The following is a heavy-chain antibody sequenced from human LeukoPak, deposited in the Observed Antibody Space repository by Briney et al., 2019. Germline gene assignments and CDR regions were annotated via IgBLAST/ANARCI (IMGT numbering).Heavy chain of an antibody. Sequence: GGSLRLSCAASGFTFSSYGMHWVRQAPGKGLEWVAVIWYDGSNKYYADSVKGRFSISRDNSKNTLYLQMNSLRAEDTAVYYCAGASYDSSGYYFYLDYWGQGTLVTVSS. J-gene: IGHJ4*02. V-gene: IGHV3-33*01. CDR1: GFTFSSYG. CDR2: IWYDGSNK. D-gene: IGHD3-22*01. CDR3: AGASYDSSGYYFYLDY.